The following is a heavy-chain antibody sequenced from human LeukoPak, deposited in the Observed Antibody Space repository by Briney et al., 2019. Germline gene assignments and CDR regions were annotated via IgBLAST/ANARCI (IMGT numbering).Heavy chain of an antibody. CDR1: GFSLSTSGLG. J-gene: IGHJ5*02. CDR3: VYSRGYSYGNWFDP. D-gene: IGHD5-18*01. CDR2: IYWNDDK. V-gene: IGHV2-5*01. Sequence: SGPTLVKPTQTLTLTCTFSGFSLSTSGLGVAWIRQPPGKALEGLALIYWNDDKRYSPSLKNRLNITKDTSKNQVVLTMTNMDPVDTATYYCVYSRGYSYGNWFDPWGQGTLVTVSS.